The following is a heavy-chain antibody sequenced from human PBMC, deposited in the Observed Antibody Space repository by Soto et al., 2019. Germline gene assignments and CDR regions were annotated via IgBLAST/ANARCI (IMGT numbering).Heavy chain of an antibody. CDR2: ISYDGSNK. CDR1: GFTFSSYA. CDR3: ARDPLDCSGGSCYPTVFDL. Sequence: QVPLVESGGGVVQPGRSLRLSCAASGFTFSSYAMHWVRQAPGKGLEWVAVISYDGSNKYYADSVKGRFTISRDNSKNTLYLQMNSLRADDTAVYYCARDPLDCSGGSCYPTVFDLWGRGTLVTVSS. D-gene: IGHD2-15*01. J-gene: IGHJ2*01. V-gene: IGHV3-30-3*01.